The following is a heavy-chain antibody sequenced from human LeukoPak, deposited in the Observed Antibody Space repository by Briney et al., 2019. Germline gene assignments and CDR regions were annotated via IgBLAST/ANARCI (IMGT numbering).Heavy chain of an antibody. CDR1: GYSTSLGYY. J-gene: IGHJ4*02. CDR3: ARDMGWNGLVDS. D-gene: IGHD1-1*01. CDR2: SYHTGRT. V-gene: IGHV4-38-2*02. Sequence: SETLSLTCTVSGYSTSLGYYWGWIRQPPGKGLEWIGSSYHTGRTYYNPSLKSRVTVSGDTSKNQFSLKLSSVTAADTAVYYCARDMGWNGLVDSWGQGTLVTVSS.